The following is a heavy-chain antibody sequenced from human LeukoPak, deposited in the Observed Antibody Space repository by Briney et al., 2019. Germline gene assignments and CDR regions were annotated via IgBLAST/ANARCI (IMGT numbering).Heavy chain of an antibody. J-gene: IGHJ4*02. CDR2: ISPNSGGT. D-gene: IGHD5-18*01. CDR1: VYSFTGYY. Sequence: GASVKVSCEASVYSFTGYYIHWVRQTPGQRLDWMGWISPNSGGTLSAQKFQDRVSMTTDTSIKTAYMETSSLRSDDTAIYYCARGYSYGYFPDFWAQGTLVTVSS. V-gene: IGHV1-2*02. CDR3: ARGYSYGYFPDF.